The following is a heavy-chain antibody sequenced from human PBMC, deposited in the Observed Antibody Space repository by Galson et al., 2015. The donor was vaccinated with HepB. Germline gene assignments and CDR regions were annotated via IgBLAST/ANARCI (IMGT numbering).Heavy chain of an antibody. V-gene: IGHV4-34*01. D-gene: IGHD2-2*01. Sequence: ETLSLTCAVYGGSFSGYYWSWIRQPPGKGLEWIGEINHSGSTNYNPSLKSRVTISVDTSKNQFSLKLSSVTAADTAVYYCARGLEFYQLPNSDAFDIWGQGTMVTVFS. CDR3: ARGLEFYQLPNSDAFDI. CDR1: GGSFSGYY. CDR2: INHSGST. J-gene: IGHJ3*02.